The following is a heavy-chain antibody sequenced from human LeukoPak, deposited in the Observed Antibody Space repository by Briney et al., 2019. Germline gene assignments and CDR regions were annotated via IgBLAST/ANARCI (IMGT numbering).Heavy chain of an antibody. CDR3: ARTRWTTGTIYFDY. J-gene: IGHJ4*02. Sequence: PGGSLRLSCAASGFTFSSYWMSWVRQAPGKGLEWVANIKQDGSEKHYVDSVKGRFTISRDNAKNSLYLQMNSLRAEDTAVYYCARTRWTTGTIYFDYWGRGTLVTVSS. CDR2: IKQDGSEK. CDR1: GFTFSSYW. V-gene: IGHV3-7*01. D-gene: IGHD1-1*01.